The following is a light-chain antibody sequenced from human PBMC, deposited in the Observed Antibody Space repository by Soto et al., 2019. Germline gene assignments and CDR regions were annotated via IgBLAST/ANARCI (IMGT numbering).Light chain of an antibody. CDR2: ANT. J-gene: IGLJ2*01. CDR1: SSNIGSNY. Sequence: QSALTQPPSASGTPGQRVTISCSGSSSNIGSNYVYWYQQFPGTAPKLLIFANTNRPSGVPDRFSGSKSDTSASLAITGLQAEDEADYYCQSYDSSLSGSRVFGGGTKLTVL. V-gene: IGLV1-40*01. CDR3: QSYDSSLSGSRV.